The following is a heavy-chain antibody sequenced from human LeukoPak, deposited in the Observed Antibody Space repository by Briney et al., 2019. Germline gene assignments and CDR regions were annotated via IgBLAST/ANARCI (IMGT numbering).Heavy chain of an antibody. CDR2: IRYDGSNK. Sequence: PGGSLRLSCAASGFTFSSYGMHWVRQAPGKGLEWVAFIRYDGSNKYYADSVKGRFTISRDNAKNSLYLQMNSLRAEDTAVYYCARDNRGYYDSSGSSLDDAFDIWGLGTMVTVSS. D-gene: IGHD3-22*01. J-gene: IGHJ3*02. CDR1: GFTFSSYG. V-gene: IGHV3-30*02. CDR3: ARDNRGYYDSSGSSLDDAFDI.